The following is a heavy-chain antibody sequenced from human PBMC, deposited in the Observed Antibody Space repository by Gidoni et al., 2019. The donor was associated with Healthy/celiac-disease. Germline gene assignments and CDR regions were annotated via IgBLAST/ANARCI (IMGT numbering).Heavy chain of an antibody. CDR3: ARGGRELLSVYYYYYYMDV. CDR2: IYYSGST. D-gene: IGHD1-26*01. V-gene: IGHV4-59*01. J-gene: IGHJ6*03. CDR1: GGSISSYY. Sequence: QVQLQESGPGLVKPSETLSPTCPVSGGSISSYYWSWIRQPPGKGLEWIGYIYYSGSTNYNPSLKSRVTISVDTSKNQFSLKLSSVTAADTAVYYCARGGRELLSVYYYYYYMDVWGKGTTVTVSS.